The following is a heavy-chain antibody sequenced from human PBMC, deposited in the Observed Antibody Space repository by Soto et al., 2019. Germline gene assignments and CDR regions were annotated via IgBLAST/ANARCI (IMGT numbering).Heavy chain of an antibody. CDR1: GYSFTSYG. V-gene: IGHV1-18*01. CDR2: ISATNGNT. CDR3: ARAQLLTYCINYGVDV. D-gene: IGHD3-10*01. Sequence: QGQLVQSGAEVKKPGASVKISCKASGYSFTSYGVSWVRQAPGQGLEWMGWISATNGNTKSAQRFKDRVTMSTDTPTTTAFMELRGLTSDDTAVYYCARAQLLTYCINYGVDVWGQGTTVIVSS. J-gene: IGHJ6*02.